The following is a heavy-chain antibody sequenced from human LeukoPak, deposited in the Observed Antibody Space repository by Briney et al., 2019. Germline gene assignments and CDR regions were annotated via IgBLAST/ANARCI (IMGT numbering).Heavy chain of an antibody. CDR1: EFSFSTYA. CDR2: ISETGGGT. Sequence: GGSLRLSCAASEFSFSTYAMTWVPQAPGKGLQWVSAISETGGGTYYAGSVKGRFTISRDNSKNTLYLQMNSLRAEDTALYYCATVLHTAMTTWAAFDVWGPGTMVTVS. CDR3: ATVLHTAMTTWAAFDV. V-gene: IGHV3-23*01. J-gene: IGHJ3*01. D-gene: IGHD5-18*01.